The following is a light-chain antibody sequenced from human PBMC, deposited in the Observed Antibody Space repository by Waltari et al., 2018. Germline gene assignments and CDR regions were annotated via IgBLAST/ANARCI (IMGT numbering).Light chain of an antibody. CDR2: QDT. J-gene: IGLJ3*02. V-gene: IGLV3-1*01. CDR3: QALGTGAWV. Sequence: SFELTQPPSVSMSPGQTASITCSGDILGNKYASWYQHKPGQSHLLVIYQDTKRPSGIPERFAGSKSGNAATLTISGTQAMDEADYYCQALGTGAWVFGGGTKLTVL. CDR1: ILGNKY.